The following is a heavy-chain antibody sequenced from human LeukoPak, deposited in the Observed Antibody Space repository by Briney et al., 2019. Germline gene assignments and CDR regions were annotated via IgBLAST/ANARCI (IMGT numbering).Heavy chain of an antibody. Sequence: ASVKVSCKVSGYTFNIYYIHWVRQAPGQGLDWMGIINPSGGSTSYAQKFQGRVTVTRDTSTSTVYMELSSLKSDDTAVYYCALGGVVTASPHNWFDPWGQGTLVTVSS. CDR1: GYTFNIYY. V-gene: IGHV1-46*02. CDR3: ALGGVVTASPHNWFDP. J-gene: IGHJ5*02. CDR2: INPSGGST. D-gene: IGHD2-21*02.